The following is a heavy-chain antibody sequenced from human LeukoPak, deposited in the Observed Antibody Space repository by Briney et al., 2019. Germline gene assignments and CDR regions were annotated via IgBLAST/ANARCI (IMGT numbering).Heavy chain of an antibody. Sequence: ASVNVSCKAYGYTFTDYYLHWVRRAPGQGLEWMGWINPNSGATSYAQKFQGRVTMTRDTSISTAYMELSRLRSDDTAVYYCARDLGVITNYWGQGTLVTVSS. D-gene: IGHD2-21*01. CDR2: INPNSGAT. J-gene: IGHJ4*02. V-gene: IGHV1-2*02. CDR3: ARDLGVITNY. CDR1: GYTFTDYY.